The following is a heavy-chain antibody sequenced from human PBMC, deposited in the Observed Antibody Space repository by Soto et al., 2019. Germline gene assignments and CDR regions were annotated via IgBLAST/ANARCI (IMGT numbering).Heavy chain of an antibody. Sequence: GESLKISCKASGYIFATYWIGWVRQEPGKGLEWMGLIYPGDSDTNYNPSFQGRVTISADMSINTAYLQWNSLKASDTAIYFCAKLSMVDSSDLWGQGTMVTVSS. CDR3: AKLSMVDSSDL. J-gene: IGHJ3*01. CDR2: IYPGDSDT. CDR1: GYIFATYW. D-gene: IGHD2-8*01. V-gene: IGHV5-51*01.